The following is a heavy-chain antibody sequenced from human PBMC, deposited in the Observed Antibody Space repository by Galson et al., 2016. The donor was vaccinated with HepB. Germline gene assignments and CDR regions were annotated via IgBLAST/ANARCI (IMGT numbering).Heavy chain of an antibody. V-gene: IGHV4-39*01. CDR2: IHHSGST. D-gene: IGHD3-10*01. CDR3: ARHVLHYYYFDY. Sequence: TLSLTCTVSGDSISSGNYYWGWIRQPPGKGLEWIGSIHHSGSTYSNPSLQSRVTISVDMSKNQFSLKLTSVTAADTAFYYCARHVLHYYYFDYWGQGTLVTVSS. CDR1: GDSISSGNYY. J-gene: IGHJ4*02.